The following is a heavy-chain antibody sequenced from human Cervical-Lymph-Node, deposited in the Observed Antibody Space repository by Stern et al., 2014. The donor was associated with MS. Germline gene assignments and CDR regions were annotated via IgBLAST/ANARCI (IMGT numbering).Heavy chain of an antibody. CDR3: ASLAASGTSWFDP. J-gene: IGHJ5*02. CDR2: ISWNSGSF. V-gene: IGHV3-9*01. Sequence: EVQLLESGGGLVQPGTSLRLSCAASGFTFDDYDMHWVRQAPGKGLAWVSGISWNSGSFGYADSVRGRFTITRDNAKKALYLQMNSLRPEDTAIYYCASLAASGTSWFDPWGQGTLVTVSS. CDR1: GFTFDDYD. D-gene: IGHD6-13*01.